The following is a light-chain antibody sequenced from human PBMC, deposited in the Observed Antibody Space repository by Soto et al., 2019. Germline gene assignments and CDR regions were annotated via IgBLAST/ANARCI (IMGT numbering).Light chain of an antibody. CDR2: EVR. J-gene: IGLJ2*01. CDR1: SSDVGGYNY. V-gene: IGLV2-14*01. Sequence: QSALTQPASVSGSPGQSITISCTGSSSDVGGYNYVSWYQQHPGNAPKLMIYEVRNRPSGVSNRFSGSKSGDTASMSSSGLQAEDEADYAGSSYTSSSTLVFGGGTKLTVL. CDR3: SSYTSSSTLV.